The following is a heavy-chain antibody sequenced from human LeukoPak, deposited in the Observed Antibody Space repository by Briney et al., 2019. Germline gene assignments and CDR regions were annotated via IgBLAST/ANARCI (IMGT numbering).Heavy chain of an antibody. CDR2: IRYDGSNK. Sequence: PGGSLRLSCAASGFIFNSYGMHWVRQAPGKGLEWVAFIRYDGSNKYYADSVKGRFTISRDNSKNTLYLQMNSLRVEDTAVYYCATLPYYYGSSDSYYFDYWGQGTLVTVSS. J-gene: IGHJ4*02. V-gene: IGHV3-30*02. CDR3: ATLPYYYGSSDSYYFDY. D-gene: IGHD3-22*01. CDR1: GFIFNSYG.